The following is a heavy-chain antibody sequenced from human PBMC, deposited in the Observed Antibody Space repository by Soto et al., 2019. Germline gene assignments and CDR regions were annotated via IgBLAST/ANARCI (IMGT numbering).Heavy chain of an antibody. D-gene: IGHD5-18*01. CDR1: GGTFSSYS. CDR3: ARASDVDTAMVRTYYFDY. CDR2: IIPIFGTA. Sequence: GASVKVSCKASGGTFSSYSISWVRHAPGRGLEWMGGIIPIFGTANYAQKFQGRVTITADESTSTAYMELSSLRSEDTAVYYCARASDVDTAMVRTYYFDYWGQGTLVTVSS. V-gene: IGHV1-69*13. J-gene: IGHJ4*02.